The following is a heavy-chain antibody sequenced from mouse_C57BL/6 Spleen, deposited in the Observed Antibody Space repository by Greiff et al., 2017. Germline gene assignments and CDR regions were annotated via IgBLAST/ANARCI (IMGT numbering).Heavy chain of an antibody. D-gene: IGHD5-1*01. J-gene: IGHJ1*03. CDR2: INPSNGGT. Sequence: QVQLQQPGTELVKPGASVKLSCKASGYTFTSYWMHWVKQRPGQGLEWIGNINPSNGGTNYNEKFKSKATLAVDKSSSTSYMQISSLTSEDSAVYDCARRSTSSARYWYFDVWGTGTTVTVSS. CDR3: ARRSTSSARYWYFDV. V-gene: IGHV1-53*01. CDR1: GYTFTSYW.